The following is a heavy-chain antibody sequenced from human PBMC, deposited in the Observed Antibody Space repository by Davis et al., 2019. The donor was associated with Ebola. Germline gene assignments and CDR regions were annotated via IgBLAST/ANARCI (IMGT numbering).Heavy chain of an antibody. D-gene: IGHD2-15*01. CDR1: GYTFTTYH. J-gene: IGHJ6*04. Sequence: AASVKVSCKASGYTFTTYHITWVRQAPGQGLEWMGWIAPYSGNTNYAQNLQGRVTMTTDTSTRTASMELRSLRSDDTAVYYCARDETRPYCSGGSCYYGMDVWGKGTTVTVSS. CDR2: IAPYSGNT. CDR3: ARDETRPYCSGGSCYYGMDV. V-gene: IGHV1-18*01.